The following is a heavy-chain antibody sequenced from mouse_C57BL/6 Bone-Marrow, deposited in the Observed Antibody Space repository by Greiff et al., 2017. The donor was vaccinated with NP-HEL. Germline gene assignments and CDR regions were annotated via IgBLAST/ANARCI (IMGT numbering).Heavy chain of an antibody. CDR1: GFNIKDDY. D-gene: IGHD1-1*01. V-gene: IGHV14-4*01. J-gene: IGHJ3*01. CDR2: IDPENGDT. Sequence: EVKLVESGAELVRPGASVKLSCTASGFNIKDDYMHWVKQRPEQGLEWIGWIDPENGDTEYASKFQGKATITADTSSNTAYLQLSSLTSEDTAVYYCTTGGYYVAYWGQGTLVTVSA. CDR3: TTGGYYVAY.